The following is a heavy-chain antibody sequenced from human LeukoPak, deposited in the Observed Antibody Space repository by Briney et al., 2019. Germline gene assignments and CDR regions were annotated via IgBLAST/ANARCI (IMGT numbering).Heavy chain of an antibody. CDR2: MYTSGST. D-gene: IGHD3-16*01. CDR1: GGSISSGSYY. J-gene: IGHJ6*03. CDR3: ARVGGRARYYYYYMDV. V-gene: IGHV4-61*02. Sequence: PSQTLSLTCTVSGGSISSGSYYWSWIRQPAGKGLEWIGRMYTSGSTNYNPSLKSRVTISVDTSKNQFSLKLSSVTAADTAVYYCARVGGRARYYYYYMDVWGKGTTVTVSS.